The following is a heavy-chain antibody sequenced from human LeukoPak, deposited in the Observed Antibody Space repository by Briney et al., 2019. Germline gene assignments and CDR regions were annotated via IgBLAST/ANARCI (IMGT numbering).Heavy chain of an antibody. J-gene: IGHJ4*02. D-gene: IGHD5-12*01. CDR1: GGSISSGGYY. Sequence: SETLSLTCTVSGGSISSGGYYWSWIRQHPGKGLEWIGYIYYSGSTNYNPSLKSRVTISVDASKNQFSLKLSSVTAADTAVYYCARQGGFGGYDSGYFDYWGQGTLVTVSS. CDR2: IYYSGST. CDR3: ARQGGFGGYDSGYFDY. V-gene: IGHV4-61*08.